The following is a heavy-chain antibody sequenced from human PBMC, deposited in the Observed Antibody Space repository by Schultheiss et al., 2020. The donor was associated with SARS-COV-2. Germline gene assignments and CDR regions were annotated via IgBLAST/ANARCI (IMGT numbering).Heavy chain of an antibody. V-gene: IGHV3-7*01. CDR1: GFTFSNSD. D-gene: IGHD4-17*01. Sequence: GGSLRLSCAASGFTFSNSDMNWVRQAPGKGLEWVANIKQDGSDRFYVDSVKGRFTISRDNAKNSLYLQMNSLRDEDTAVYYCARDTLYGDYVGKYYYYYGMDVWGQGTTVTVSS. CDR2: IKQDGSDR. J-gene: IGHJ6*02. CDR3: ARDTLYGDYVGKYYYYYGMDV.